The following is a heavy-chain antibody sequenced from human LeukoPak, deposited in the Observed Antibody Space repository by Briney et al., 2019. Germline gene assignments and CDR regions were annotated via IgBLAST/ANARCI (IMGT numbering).Heavy chain of an antibody. Sequence: ASVKVSCKASGYTFTSYDINWVRQATGQGLEWMGWMNPNSGNTGYAQKFQGRVTITGNTSISTAYMELSSLRSEDTAVYYCASASIAARRRGYWFDPWGQGTLVTVSS. CDR1: GYTFTSYD. CDR3: ASASIAARRRGYWFDP. D-gene: IGHD6-13*01. J-gene: IGHJ5*02. V-gene: IGHV1-8*01. CDR2: MNPNSGNT.